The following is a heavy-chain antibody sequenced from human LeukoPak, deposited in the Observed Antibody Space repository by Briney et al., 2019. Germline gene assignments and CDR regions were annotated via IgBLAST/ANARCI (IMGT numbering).Heavy chain of an antibody. D-gene: IGHD6-13*01. J-gene: IGHJ4*02. CDR2: INHSGST. Sequence: PSETLSLTCAVYGGSFSGYYWSWIRQPPGKGLEWIGEINHSGSTNYNPSLKSRVTISVDTSKNQFSLKLSSVTAADTAVYYCARLFSSWYADYWGQGTLVTVSS. V-gene: IGHV4-34*01. CDR1: GGSFSGYY. CDR3: ARLFSSWYADY.